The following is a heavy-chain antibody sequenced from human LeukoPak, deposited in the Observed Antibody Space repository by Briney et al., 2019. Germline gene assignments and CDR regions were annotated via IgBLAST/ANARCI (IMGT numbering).Heavy chain of an antibody. V-gene: IGHV4-34*01. CDR1: GGSFSGYY. CDR2: INHSGST. J-gene: IGHJ4*02. D-gene: IGHD3-3*01. CDR3: ARVRILRFLEWLTKNYDY. Sequence: PSETLSLTCAVYGGSFSGYYWSWIRQPPGKGLEWIGEINHSGSTNYNPPLKSRVTISVDTSKNQFSLKLSSVTAADTAVYYCARVRILRFLEWLTKNYDYWGQGTLVTVSS.